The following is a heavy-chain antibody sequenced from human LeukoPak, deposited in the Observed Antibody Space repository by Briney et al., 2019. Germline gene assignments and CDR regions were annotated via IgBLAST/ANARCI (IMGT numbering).Heavy chain of an antibody. D-gene: IGHD3-9*01. J-gene: IGHJ4*02. CDR2: ISSSSSPI. V-gene: IGHV3-48*01. Sequence: SGGSLRLSCAASGFTFSNYSMNWVRQAPGKGLEWVSYISSSSSPIYYADSVKGRFTISRDNVKNSLYLQMNSLRAEDTAVYYCARDRYESYWGQGTLVTVSS. CDR1: GFTFSNYS. CDR3: ARDRYESY.